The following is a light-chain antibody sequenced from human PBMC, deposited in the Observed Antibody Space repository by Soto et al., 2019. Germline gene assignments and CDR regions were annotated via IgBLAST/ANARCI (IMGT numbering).Light chain of an antibody. CDR3: QQSYRTPRT. J-gene: IGKJ1*01. CDR2: AAS. CDR1: QSISTY. V-gene: IGKV1-39*01. Sequence: DIQMTQSPSSLSASVGDRVTITCRASQSISTYLNWYQQKPGKAPKLLMHAASSLDRGVPSRFSGSGSGTDFTLTISSLQPEDFGTYYCQQSYRTPRTFGQGTKVDIK.